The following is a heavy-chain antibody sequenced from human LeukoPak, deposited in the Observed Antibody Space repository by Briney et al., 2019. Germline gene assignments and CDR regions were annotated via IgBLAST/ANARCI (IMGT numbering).Heavy chain of an antibody. CDR1: GYTITEYY. Sequence: ASVKVSCKASGYTITEYYMHWVLQAPGQGLEWMGWIIPNNGGTKYAQKFQGRVTMTRDTSISTAYLELSRLGSDDTAVYYCARGVRFYNGYDFDYWGQGTLVTVSS. CDR3: ARGVRFYNGYDFDY. CDR2: IIPNNGGT. J-gene: IGHJ4*02. V-gene: IGHV1-2*02. D-gene: IGHD5-12*01.